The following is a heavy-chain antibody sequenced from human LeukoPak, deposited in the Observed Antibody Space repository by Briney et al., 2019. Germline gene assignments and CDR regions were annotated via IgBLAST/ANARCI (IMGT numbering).Heavy chain of an antibody. D-gene: IGHD1-14*01. CDR1: GYTFTGYA. CDR2: INAGNGNT. V-gene: IGHV1-3*01. Sequence: ASVKVSCKASGYTFTGYAMHWVRQAPGQRLEWMGWINAGNGNTKYSQKFQGRVTITRDTSASTAYMELSSLRSEDTAVYYCARASSSETHAPYDYWGQGTLVTVSS. J-gene: IGHJ4*02. CDR3: ARASSSETHAPYDY.